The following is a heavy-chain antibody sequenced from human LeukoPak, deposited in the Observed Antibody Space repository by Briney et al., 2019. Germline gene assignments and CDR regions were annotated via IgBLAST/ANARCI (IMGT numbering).Heavy chain of an antibody. CDR1: GGSISSYY. CDR2: IYYSGST. D-gene: IGHD3-10*01. CDR3: ARGGSGSYYNGRWFDP. V-gene: IGHV4-59*01. Sequence: SETLSLTCTVSGGSISSYYWSWIRRPPGKGLEWIGYIYYSGSTNCNPSLKSRVTISVDTSKNQFSLKLSSVTAADTAVYYCARGGSGSYYNGRWFDPWGQGTLVTVSS. J-gene: IGHJ5*02.